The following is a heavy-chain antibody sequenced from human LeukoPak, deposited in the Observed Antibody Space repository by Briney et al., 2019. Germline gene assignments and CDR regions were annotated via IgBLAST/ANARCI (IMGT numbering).Heavy chain of an antibody. J-gene: IGHJ6*02. V-gene: IGHV3-21*01. CDR3: ARDRRYDFWSGYHEGDYGMDV. CDR1: GFTFSSYS. CDR2: ISSSSSYI. D-gene: IGHD3-3*01. Sequence: PGGSLRLSCAASGFTFSSYSMNWVRQAPGKGLEWVSPISSSSSYIYYADSVKGRFTISRDNAKNSLYLQMNSLRAEDTAVYYCARDRRYDFWSGYHEGDYGMDVWGQGTTVTVSS.